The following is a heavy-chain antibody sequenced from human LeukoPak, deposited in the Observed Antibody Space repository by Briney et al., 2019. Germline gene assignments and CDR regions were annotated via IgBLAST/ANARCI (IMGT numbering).Heavy chain of an antibody. Sequence: SETLSLTCTVSAGSISSNSYYWGWIRQPPGKGLQWIGEINYSGSTNYNPSLKSRVTISVDTSKNQFSLKLSSVTAADTAVYYCARLVVTAIHYYFDYWGQGTLVTVSS. CDR3: ARLVVTAIHYYFDY. V-gene: IGHV4-39*07. J-gene: IGHJ4*02. CDR2: INYSGST. D-gene: IGHD2-21*02. CDR1: AGSISSNSYY.